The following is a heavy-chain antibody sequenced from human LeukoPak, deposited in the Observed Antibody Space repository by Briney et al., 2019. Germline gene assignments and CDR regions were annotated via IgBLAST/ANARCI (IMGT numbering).Heavy chain of an antibody. J-gene: IGHJ4*02. D-gene: IGHD5-18*01. CDR3: ARDTWEVDTDNRNFDY. CDR1: GGTFSSYA. V-gene: IGHV1-69*04. CDR2: IIPILGIA. Sequence: SVKVSCKASGGTFSSYAISWVRQAPGQGLEWMGRIIPILGIANYAQKFQGRVTITADKSTSTAYMELSSPRSEDTAVYYCARDTWEVDTDNRNFDYWGQGTLVTVSS.